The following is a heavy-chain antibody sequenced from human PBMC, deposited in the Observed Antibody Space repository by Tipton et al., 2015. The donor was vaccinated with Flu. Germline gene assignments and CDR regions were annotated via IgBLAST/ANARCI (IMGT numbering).Heavy chain of an antibody. CDR1: GFTFSNFW. J-gene: IGHJ4*02. CDR3: ARDVSGALDY. V-gene: IGHV3-7*01. D-gene: IGHD1-26*01. CDR2: IKQDGSQK. Sequence: SLRLSCAASGFTFSNFWMGWVRQAPGKGPEWVANIKQDGSQKTYVDSVKGRFTISRDNAQSLLYLHMNSLRVEDTAIYYCARDVSGALDYWGQGTLVPVSS.